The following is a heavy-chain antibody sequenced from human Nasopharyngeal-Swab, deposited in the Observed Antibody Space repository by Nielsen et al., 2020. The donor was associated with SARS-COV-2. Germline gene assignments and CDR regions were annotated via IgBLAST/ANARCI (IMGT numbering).Heavy chain of an antibody. J-gene: IGHJ6*02. Sequence: GGSLRLSCAASGFTFNNYNFNWVRQAPGKGLEWVSSISISNTYIYYADSVKGRFTISSDNAKNSLYLQMNSLRAEDTAVYYCARDGLDYDFWSAHFMGVWGQGTTVTVSS. CDR2: ISISNTYI. V-gene: IGHV3-21*01. D-gene: IGHD3-3*01. CDR1: GFTFNNYN. CDR3: ARDGLDYDFWSAHFMGV.